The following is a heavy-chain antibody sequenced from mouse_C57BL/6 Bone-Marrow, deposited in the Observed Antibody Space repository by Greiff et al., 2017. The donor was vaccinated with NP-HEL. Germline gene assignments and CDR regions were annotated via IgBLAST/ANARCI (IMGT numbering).Heavy chain of an antibody. D-gene: IGHD1-1*01. J-gene: IGHJ4*01. CDR2: IHPNSGST. Sequence: QVQLQQPGAELVKPGASVKLSCKASGYTFTSYWMHWVKQRPGQGLEWIGMIHPNSGSTKYNEKLKSKATLTVDKSSSTAYMQLSSLTSEDSAVYYCARSQYCSSYCAMDYWGQGTSVTVSS. CDR1: GYTFTSYW. V-gene: IGHV1-64*01. CDR3: ARSQYCSSYCAMDY.